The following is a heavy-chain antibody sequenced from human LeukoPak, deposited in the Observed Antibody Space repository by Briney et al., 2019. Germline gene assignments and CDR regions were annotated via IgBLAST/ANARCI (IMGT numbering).Heavy chain of an antibody. CDR3: ARGLAYCGGDCYAFDY. D-gene: IGHD2-21*02. V-gene: IGHV3-21*01. J-gene: IGHJ4*02. Sequence: AGGSLRLSCAASGFTFSSYSMNWVRQAPGKGLEWVSSISSSSSYIYYADSVKGRFTISRDNAKNSLYLQMNSLRAEDTAVYYCARGLAYCGGDCYAFDYWGQGTLVTVSS. CDR2: ISSSSSYI. CDR1: GFTFSSYS.